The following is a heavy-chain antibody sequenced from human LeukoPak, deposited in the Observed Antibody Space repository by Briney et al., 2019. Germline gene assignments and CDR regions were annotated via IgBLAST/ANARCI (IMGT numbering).Heavy chain of an antibody. CDR2: IIPIFGTA. D-gene: IGHD3-3*01. J-gene: IGHJ6*03. V-gene: IGHV1-69*01. Sequence: SSVEVSCKASGGTFSSYAISWVRQAPGQGLEWMGGIIPIFGTANYAQKFQGRVTITADESTSTAYMELSSLRSEDTAVYYCARAITIFGVVINYYYYYYMDVWGRGTTVTVSS. CDR1: GGTFSSYA. CDR3: ARAITIFGVVINYYYYYYMDV.